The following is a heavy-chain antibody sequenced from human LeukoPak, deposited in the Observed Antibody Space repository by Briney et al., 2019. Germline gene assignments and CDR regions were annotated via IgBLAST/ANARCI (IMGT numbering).Heavy chain of an antibody. CDR1: GGTFSSYA. CDR2: IIPIFGIA. V-gene: IGHV1-69*04. CDR3: ARAIDSSSSHFFDY. J-gene: IGHJ4*02. Sequence: SVKVSCKASGGTFSSYAISWVRQAPGQGLEWMGRIIPIFGIANYAQKFQGRVTITADKSTSTAYMELSSLRSEDTAVYYCARAIDSSSSHFFDYWGQGTLVSVSS. D-gene: IGHD6-6*01.